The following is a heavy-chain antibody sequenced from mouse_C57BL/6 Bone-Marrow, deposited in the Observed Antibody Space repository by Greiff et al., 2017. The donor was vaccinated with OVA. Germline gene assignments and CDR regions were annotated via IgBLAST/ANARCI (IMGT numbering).Heavy chain of an antibody. CDR3: ARGAHYYGSSYDFDY. V-gene: IGHV1-64*01. CDR2: IHPNSGST. J-gene: IGHJ2*01. CDR1: GYTFTSYW. Sequence: VKLQQPGAELVKPGASVKMSCKASGYTFTSYWMHWVKQRPGQGLEWIGMIHPNSGSTNYNEKFKSKATLTVDKSSSTAYMQLSSLTSEDSAVYYCARGAHYYGSSYDFDYWGQGTTLTVSS. D-gene: IGHD1-1*01.